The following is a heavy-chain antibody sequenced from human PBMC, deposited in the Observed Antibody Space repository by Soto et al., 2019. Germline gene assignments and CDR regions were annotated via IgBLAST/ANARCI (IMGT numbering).Heavy chain of an antibody. Sequence: PGGSLRLSCAASGFTFSSFGMHWVHQAPGKALEWVTIISYDGSYEYYADSVKGRFTISRDNSRNTLYLQMNSLRAEDTAVYYCAKFCRYNYDGAPLDFWGQGTLVTVSS. CDR2: ISYDGSYE. V-gene: IGHV3-30*18. J-gene: IGHJ4*02. CDR1: GFTFSSFG. D-gene: IGHD5-18*01. CDR3: AKFCRYNYDGAPLDF.